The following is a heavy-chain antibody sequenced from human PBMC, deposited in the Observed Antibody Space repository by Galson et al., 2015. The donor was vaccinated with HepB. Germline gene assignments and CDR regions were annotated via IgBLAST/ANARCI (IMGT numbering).Heavy chain of an antibody. CDR2: MNPNSGNT. V-gene: IGHV1-8*01. CDR3: AKMLWEDPLNPLDY. CDR1: GYTFTSYD. J-gene: IGHJ4*02. D-gene: IGHD1-26*01. Sequence: SVKVSCKASGYTFTSYDINWARQATGQGLEWMGWMNPNSGNTGYAQKFQGRVTMTRNTSISTAYMELSSLRSEDTAVYYCAKMLWEDPLNPLDYWGQGTLVTVSS.